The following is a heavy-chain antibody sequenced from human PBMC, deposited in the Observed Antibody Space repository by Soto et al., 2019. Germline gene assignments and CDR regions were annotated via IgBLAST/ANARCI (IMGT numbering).Heavy chain of an antibody. Sequence: ASVKVSCKASGYTFTNYAMHWVRQAPGQRLEWMGWINAGNGDTKYSQNFQGRVTITRDTSASTAYMELSSLRSEDTAVYYCARDPYYDFWSGSNWFDPWGQGTLVTVSS. CDR3: ARDPYYDFWSGSNWFDP. V-gene: IGHV1-3*01. CDR2: INAGNGDT. CDR1: GYTFTNYA. D-gene: IGHD3-3*01. J-gene: IGHJ5*02.